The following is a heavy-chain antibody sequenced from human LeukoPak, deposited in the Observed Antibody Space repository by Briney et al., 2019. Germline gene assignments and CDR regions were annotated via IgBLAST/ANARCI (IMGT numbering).Heavy chain of an antibody. CDR2: FYYSGST. D-gene: IGHD3-16*01. J-gene: IGHJ3*02. Sequence: PSEALPLTCTVSGASISSYYWTWIRQPPGKGLECIGYFYYSGSTNYNPSLKSRVTISVDTSKKQFSLKLTSVTAADTAVYYCARLGQPNAFDIWGQGTMVTVSS. CDR3: ARLGQPNAFDI. V-gene: IGHV4-59*08. CDR1: GASISSYY.